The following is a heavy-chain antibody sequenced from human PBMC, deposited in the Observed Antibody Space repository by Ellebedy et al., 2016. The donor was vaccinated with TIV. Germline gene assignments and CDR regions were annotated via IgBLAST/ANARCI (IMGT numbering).Heavy chain of an antibody. CDR2: ISTGSRNI. Sequence: GESLKISCEASGFTFSNSNLNWVRQAPGKGLEWVSYISTGSRNIYYADSVKGRFTISRDNAKNSLYLHMNSLRDEDTAVYYCARDGAYNYDTYWYFDLWGLGTLVTVSS. V-gene: IGHV3-48*02. CDR1: GFTFSNSN. D-gene: IGHD5-18*01. J-gene: IGHJ2*01. CDR3: ARDGAYNYDTYWYFDL.